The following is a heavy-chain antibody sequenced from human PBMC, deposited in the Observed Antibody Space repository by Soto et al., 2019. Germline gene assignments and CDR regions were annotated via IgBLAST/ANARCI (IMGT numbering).Heavy chain of an antibody. CDR1: GFTFSSYG. V-gene: IGHV3-33*01. CDR3: ARNPSSWGYCYYGMDV. D-gene: IGHD6-6*01. Sequence: LRLSCAASGFTFSSYGMHWVRQAPGKGLEWVAVIWYDGSNKYYADSVKGRFTISRDNSKNTLYLQMNSLRAEDTAVYYCARNPSSWGYCYYGMDVWGQGTTVTVAS. J-gene: IGHJ6*02. CDR2: IWYDGSNK.